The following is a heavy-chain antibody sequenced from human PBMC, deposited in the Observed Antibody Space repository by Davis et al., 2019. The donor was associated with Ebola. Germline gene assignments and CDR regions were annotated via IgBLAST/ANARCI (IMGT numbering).Heavy chain of an antibody. CDR3: TTPGGQDSGYDVFDI. CDR1: GYTFTNYY. J-gene: IGHJ3*02. V-gene: IGHV1-46*03. CDR2: INPNDGRT. Sequence: AASAMISCKASGYTFTNYYMHWVRQPPGQGLEWMVMINPNDGRTIYAQKFQGRVTVTRDTSTTTVYMDLSSLRSEDTALYYCTTPGGQDSGYDVFDIWGQGTMVTVSS. D-gene: IGHD5-12*01.